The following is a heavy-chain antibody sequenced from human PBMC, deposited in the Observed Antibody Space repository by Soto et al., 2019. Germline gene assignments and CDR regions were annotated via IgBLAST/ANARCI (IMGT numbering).Heavy chain of an antibody. Sequence: EVQLVESGGGLCQPGASLRISCAGSGLSVSWEYISWVRQPPGKGLEWVSIIYRGGGTYYADSAKGRCIISRDASKNMVFLQVNNLRAEDTATYYCARRDDSEAFDIWGQGTTVTVSS. V-gene: IGHV3-53*01. CDR3: ARRDDSEAFDI. J-gene: IGHJ3*02. D-gene: IGHD5-18*01. CDR1: GLSVSWEY. CDR2: IYRGGGT.